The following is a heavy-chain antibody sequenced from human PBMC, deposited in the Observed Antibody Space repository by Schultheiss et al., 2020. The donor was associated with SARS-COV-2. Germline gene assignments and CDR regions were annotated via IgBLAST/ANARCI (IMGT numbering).Heavy chain of an antibody. D-gene: IGHD5-12*01. CDR1: GGSISSYY. Sequence: SETLSLTCTVSGGSISSYYWSWIRQPPGKGLEWIGYIYYSGSTNYNPSLKSRVTISVDTSKNQFSLKLSSVTAADTAVYYCTRDDGYKGYDVWGQGTLVTVSS. V-gene: IGHV4-59*12. CDR3: TRDDGYKGYDV. CDR2: IYYSGST. J-gene: IGHJ4*02.